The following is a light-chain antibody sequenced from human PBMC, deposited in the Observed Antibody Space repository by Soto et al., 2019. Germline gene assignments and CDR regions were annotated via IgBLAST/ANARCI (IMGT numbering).Light chain of an antibody. CDR2: GNN. CDR3: AAWDDSLNGLV. J-gene: IGLJ2*01. V-gene: IGLV1-40*01. CDR1: SSNIGANYD. Sequence: QPVLTQPPSVSGAPGQRVTISCTGSSSNIGANYDVHWYQHRPGTAPKLLIFGNNNRPSGVPDRFSGSKSGTSASLAISGLQSEDEADYYCAAWDDSLNGLVFGGGTQLTVL.